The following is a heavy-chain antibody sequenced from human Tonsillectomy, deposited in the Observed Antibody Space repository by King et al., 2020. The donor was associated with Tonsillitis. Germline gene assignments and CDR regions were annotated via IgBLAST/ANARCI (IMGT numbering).Heavy chain of an antibody. D-gene: IGHD6-19*01. CDR2: ISPNTGGT. V-gene: IGHV1-2*02. Sequence: VQLVESGAEVKKPGASVKVSCKASGYTFTDYYMLWVRQAPGQGLEWMGWISPNTGGTRYAQNFQGRVTMTRDTSISTVYMDLRSLTSDDMAVYYCAISAAVVAGTLPDYWGQGTLVTGSS. J-gene: IGHJ4*02. CDR1: GYTFTDYY. CDR3: AISAAVVAGTLPDY.